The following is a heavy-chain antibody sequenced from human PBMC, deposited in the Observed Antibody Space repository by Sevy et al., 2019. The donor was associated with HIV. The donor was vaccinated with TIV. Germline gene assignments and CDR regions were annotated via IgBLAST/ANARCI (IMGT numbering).Heavy chain of an antibody. Sequence: GVSLRLSCTTSGFTFHDYASSWFRQAPGKGLEWVAFITRNSYEAYGGTTEYAASVKGRFIISRDDSKSIAYLQMNSLKTEDSAVYYCARGLATADTPEYYFDSWGQGTLVTVSS. CDR3: ARGLATADTPEYYFDS. V-gene: IGHV3-49*03. J-gene: IGHJ4*02. D-gene: IGHD5-12*01. CDR1: GFTFHDYA. CDR2: ITRNSYEAYGGTT.